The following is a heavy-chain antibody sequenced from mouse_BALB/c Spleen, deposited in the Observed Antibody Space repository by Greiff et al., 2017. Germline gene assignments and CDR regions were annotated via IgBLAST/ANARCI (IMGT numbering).Heavy chain of an antibody. Sequence: VQLQQSGTVLARPGASVKMSCKASGYSFTSYWMHWVKQRPGQGLEWIGAIYPGNSDTSYNQKFKGKAKLTAVTSASPAYMELSSLTNEDSAVYYCTRVDYYGSSYGDYYAMDYWGQGTSVTVSS. J-gene: IGHJ4*01. CDR1: GYSFTSYW. V-gene: IGHV1-5*01. D-gene: IGHD1-1*01. CDR3: TRVDYYGSSYGDYYAMDY. CDR2: IYPGNSDT.